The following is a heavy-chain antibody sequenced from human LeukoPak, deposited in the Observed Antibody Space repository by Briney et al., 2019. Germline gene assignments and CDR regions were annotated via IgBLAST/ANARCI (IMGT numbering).Heavy chain of an antibody. CDR1: GFTFSSYW. CDR2: IYYSGST. Sequence: GSLRLSCAASGFTFSSYWMSWVRQAPGKGLEWIGSIYYSGSTCYNPSLKSRVTISVDTSKNQFSLKLSSVTAADTAVYYCARDLNWETYWGQGTLVSVSS. V-gene: IGHV4-39*02. D-gene: IGHD7-27*01. CDR3: ARDLNWETY. J-gene: IGHJ4*02.